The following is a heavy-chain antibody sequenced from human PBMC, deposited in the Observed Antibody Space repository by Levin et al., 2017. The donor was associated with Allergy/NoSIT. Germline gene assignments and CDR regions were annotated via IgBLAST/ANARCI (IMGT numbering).Heavy chain of an antibody. Sequence: GGSLRLSCAASGFTFDDYAMHWVRQAPGKGLEWVSGISWNSGSIGYADSVKGRFTISRDNAKNSLYLQMNSLRAEDTALYYCAKDPGRSSGLPVYWGQGTLVTVSS. V-gene: IGHV3-9*01. CDR2: ISWNSGSI. CDR1: GFTFDDYA. D-gene: IGHD3-22*01. J-gene: IGHJ4*02. CDR3: AKDPGRSSGLPVY.